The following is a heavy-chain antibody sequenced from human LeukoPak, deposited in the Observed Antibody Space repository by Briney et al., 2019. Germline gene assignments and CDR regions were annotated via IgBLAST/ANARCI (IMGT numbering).Heavy chain of an antibody. CDR2: IIPSGGST. CDR1: GYTFTSYY. Sequence: GASVKVSCKASGYTFTSYYMHWVRQAPGQGLEWMGIIIPSGGSTSYAQKFQGRVTMTRDTSTSTVYMELSSLRSEDTAVYYCATHPTAMVSYVGCWGQGTLVTVSS. J-gene: IGHJ4*02. V-gene: IGHV1-46*01. CDR3: ATHPTAMVSYVGC. D-gene: IGHD5-18*01.